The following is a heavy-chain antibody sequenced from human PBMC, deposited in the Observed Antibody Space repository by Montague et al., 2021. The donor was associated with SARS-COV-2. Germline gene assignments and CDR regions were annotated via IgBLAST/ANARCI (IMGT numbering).Heavy chain of an antibody. Sequence: SETLSLTCAVYGGSFSDYHWTWIRQSPGGGLEWIGQINYGGSTKYNPSLRSRVTISIDTSKNQFSPKLTSVTAADTAVYYRARGAPGYWGQGTLVTVSS. CDR1: GGSFSDYH. CDR3: ARGAPGY. V-gene: IGHV4-34*01. J-gene: IGHJ4*02. CDR2: INYGGST. D-gene: IGHD1-1*01.